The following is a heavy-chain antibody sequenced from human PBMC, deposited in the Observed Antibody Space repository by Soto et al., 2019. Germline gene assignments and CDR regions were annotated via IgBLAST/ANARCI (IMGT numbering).Heavy chain of an antibody. CDR3: ARDHTVSGYYYGMDV. D-gene: IGHD4-17*01. V-gene: IGHV4-59*01. J-gene: IGHJ6*02. CDR2: IYYSGST. CDR1: GGSISSYY. Sequence: SETLSLTCTVSGGSISSYYWSWIRQPPGKGLEWIGYIYYSGSTNYNPSLKSRVTISVDTSKNQFSLKLSSVTAADTAVYYCARDHTVSGYYYGMDVWGQGTTVTVSS.